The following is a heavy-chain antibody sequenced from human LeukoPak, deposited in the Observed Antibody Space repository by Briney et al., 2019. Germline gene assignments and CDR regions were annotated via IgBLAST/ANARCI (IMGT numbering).Heavy chain of an antibody. CDR2: IYYSGGT. Sequence: SETLSLTCTVSGGSLSSYYWSWIRQPPGKGLEWIGYIYYSGGTNYNPSLKSRVTISVDTSKNQFSLRLSSVTAADTAVYYCARVTGYMTEDYFDYWGQGTLVTVSS. CDR3: ARVTGYMTEDYFDY. D-gene: IGHD6-13*01. V-gene: IGHV4-59*01. CDR1: GGSLSSYY. J-gene: IGHJ4*02.